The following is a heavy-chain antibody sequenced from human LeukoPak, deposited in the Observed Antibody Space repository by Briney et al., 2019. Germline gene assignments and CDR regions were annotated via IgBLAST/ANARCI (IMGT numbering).Heavy chain of an antibody. CDR1: GFTFSGSA. CDR2: IRSKANSYAT. V-gene: IGHV3-73*01. CDR3: TAQIRQGAFDI. Sequence: PGGNLRLSCAPSGFTFSGSAMPWVRQATVRGQEWVGRIRSKANSYATAYAASVKGRFTISRDDSKNTAYLQMNSLKTEDTAVFYCTAQIRQGAFDIWGQGTMVTVSS. J-gene: IGHJ3*02. D-gene: IGHD4-17*01.